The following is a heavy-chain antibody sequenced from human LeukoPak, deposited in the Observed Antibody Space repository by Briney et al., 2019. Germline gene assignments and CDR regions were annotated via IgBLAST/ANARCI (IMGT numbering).Heavy chain of an antibody. CDR3: AKYRRVYSSGWLDAFDI. V-gene: IGHV3-23*01. Sequence: AGGSLRLSCAASGFTFSSYAMSWVRQAPGKGLEWVSAISGSGGSTYYADSVKGRFTISRDNSKNTLYLQMNSLRAEDTAVYYCAKYRRVYSSGWLDAFDIWGQGTMVTVSS. CDR1: GFTFSSYA. D-gene: IGHD6-19*01. J-gene: IGHJ3*02. CDR2: ISGSGGST.